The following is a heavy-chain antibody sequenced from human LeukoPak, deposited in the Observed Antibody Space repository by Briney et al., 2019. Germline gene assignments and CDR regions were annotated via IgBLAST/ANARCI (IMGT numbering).Heavy chain of an antibody. J-gene: IGHJ3*02. CDR2: INGDGSKT. Sequence: GGSLRLSCAASGFTFSSHSMHWVRQAPGKGLGWVSRINGDGSKTTSADSVKGRSTLARANAKNTLYLQMNSLRAADTDVYHCAMSKSWSSTDAFDIWGQGTMVTVSS. CDR3: AMSKSWSSTDAFDI. CDR1: GFTFSSHS. V-gene: IGHV3-74*03. D-gene: IGHD6-13*01.